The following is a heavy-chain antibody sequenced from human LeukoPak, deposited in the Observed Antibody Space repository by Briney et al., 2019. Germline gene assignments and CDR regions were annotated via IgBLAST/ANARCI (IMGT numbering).Heavy chain of an antibody. J-gene: IGHJ5*02. CDR1: GYTFTSYG. Sequence: ASVKVSCKASGYTFTSYGISWVRQAPGQGLEWMGWISAYNGNTNYAQKLQGRVTMTTDTSTSTAYMELRSLRSDDTAVYYCAREPIAAAGLGWFDPWGQGTLVTVSS. V-gene: IGHV1-18*01. CDR3: AREPIAAAGLGWFDP. D-gene: IGHD6-13*01. CDR2: ISAYNGNT.